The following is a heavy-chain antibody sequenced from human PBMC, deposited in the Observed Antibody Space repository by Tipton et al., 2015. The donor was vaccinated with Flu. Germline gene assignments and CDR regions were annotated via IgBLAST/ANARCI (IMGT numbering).Heavy chain of an antibody. V-gene: IGHV3-21*01. CDR1: GFTFSRYS. D-gene: IGHD2-2*01. J-gene: IGHJ6*02. CDR3: AREVVPATIIDYYYGMDV. CDR2: ISRSSSNI. Sequence: SLRLSCAASGFTFSRYSMNWVRQAPGKGLEWVSSISRSSSNIYYADSVKGRFIISRDNAKNSLYLQMNSLRAEDTAVYYCAREVVPATIIDYYYGMDVWGQGP.